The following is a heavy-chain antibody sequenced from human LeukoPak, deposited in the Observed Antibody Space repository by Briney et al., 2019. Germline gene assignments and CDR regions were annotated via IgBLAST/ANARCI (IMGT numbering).Heavy chain of an antibody. V-gene: IGHV4-59*04. CDR2: IYYTGST. Sequence: SETLSLTCTVSGGSISSYYWSWIRQPPGKGLEWIGSIYYTGSTYYNPSLKSRVTISVDTTKNQFSLRLTSVTAADTAVYFCASGRAPSQNWGQGTLVTVSS. CDR3: ASGRAPSQN. J-gene: IGHJ4*02. CDR1: GGSISSYY. D-gene: IGHD3-10*01.